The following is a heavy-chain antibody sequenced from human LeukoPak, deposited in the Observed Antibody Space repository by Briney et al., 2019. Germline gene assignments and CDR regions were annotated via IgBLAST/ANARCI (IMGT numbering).Heavy chain of an antibody. CDR2: INHSGST. CDR3: ARSGIAAALDAFDI. D-gene: IGHD6-13*01. Sequence: PSETLSLTCAVYGGSFSGYYWSWIRQPPGKGLEWIGEINHSGSTNYNPSLKSRVTISVDTSKNQFSLKLSSVTAADTAVYYCARSGIAAALDAFDIWGQGTTVTVSS. J-gene: IGHJ3*02. CDR1: GGSFSGYY. V-gene: IGHV4-34*01.